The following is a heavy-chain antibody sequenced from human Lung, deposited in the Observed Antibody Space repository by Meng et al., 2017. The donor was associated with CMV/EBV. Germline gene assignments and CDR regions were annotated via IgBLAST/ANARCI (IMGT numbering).Heavy chain of an antibody. V-gene: IGHV1-8*01. Sequence: SGYTFTSYDINWVRQATGQGLEWMGWINPTSGNTAYAPKFQGRLTMTRNTSINTAYMDLSSLRSEDTAIYYCTRGRGSTHKGNWFDPWGQGTLVTVSS. CDR1: GYTFTSYD. CDR2: INPTSGNT. CDR3: TRGRGSTHKGNWFDP. J-gene: IGHJ5*02. D-gene: IGHD3-10*01.